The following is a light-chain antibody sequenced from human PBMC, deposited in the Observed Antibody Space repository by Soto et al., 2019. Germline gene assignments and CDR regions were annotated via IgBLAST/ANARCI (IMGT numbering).Light chain of an antibody. CDR3: TSWTTSTTMI. J-gene: IGLJ2*01. CDR1: SSDIGAYNF. V-gene: IGLV2-14*03. Sequence: QSVLTQPASVSGSPGQSITISCTGTSSDIGAYNFVSWYQQHPGKAPKLMLYDVNIRPSGVSNRFSGSKSGNTAFLTISGLQAXDEADYYCTSWTTSTTMIFGGGTKVTVL. CDR2: DVN.